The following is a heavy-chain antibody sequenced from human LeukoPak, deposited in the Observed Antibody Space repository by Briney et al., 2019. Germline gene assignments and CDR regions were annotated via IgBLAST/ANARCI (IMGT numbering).Heavy chain of an antibody. V-gene: IGHV5-51*07. CDR3: ATQYAQFYDF. D-gene: IGHD2-8*01. CDR1: GYTFDKYW. CDR2: IYPGDSDA. J-gene: IGHJ4*01. Sequence: PGESLKISCKGSGYTFDKYWISWVHQTPGKGLEWMGIIYPGDSDARYNPSFQGQVTMSVDKSMSTAYLQWSSLKASDTATYYCATQYAQFYDFWGQGTLVTVSS.